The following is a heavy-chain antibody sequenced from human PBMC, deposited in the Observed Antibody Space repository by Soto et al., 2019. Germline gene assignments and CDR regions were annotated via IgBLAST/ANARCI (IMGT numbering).Heavy chain of an antibody. Sequence: QVQLVQSGAEVKKPGASVKVSCKASGYTFTNHDINWVRQATGQGLEWMGWMNPNSGNVGYAQKFQGRVTMTRNTSISTAYMELSSLRSEDTAVYYCARDYSNYGYYGMDVWGQGTTVTVSS. CDR1: GYTFTNHD. D-gene: IGHD4-4*01. J-gene: IGHJ6*02. CDR2: MNPNSGNV. CDR3: ARDYSNYGYYGMDV. V-gene: IGHV1-8*01.